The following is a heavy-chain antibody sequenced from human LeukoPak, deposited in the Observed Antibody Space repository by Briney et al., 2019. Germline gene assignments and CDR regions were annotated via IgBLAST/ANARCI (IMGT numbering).Heavy chain of an antibody. Sequence: PGGSLRLSCAASGFTVSSNYMSWVRQAPGKGLEWVSVIYSGGSTYYADSVKGRFTISRDNSKNTLYLQMNSLRAEDTAVYYCAKDVFGYDFWSGYPSRLDYWGQGTLVTVSS. CDR2: IYSGGST. CDR3: AKDVFGYDFWSGYPSRLDY. V-gene: IGHV3-53*01. D-gene: IGHD3-3*01. J-gene: IGHJ4*02. CDR1: GFTVSSNY.